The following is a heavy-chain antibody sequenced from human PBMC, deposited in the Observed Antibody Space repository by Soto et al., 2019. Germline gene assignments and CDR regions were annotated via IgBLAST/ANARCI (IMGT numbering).Heavy chain of an antibody. CDR2: INHSGST. CDR3: ARWSYDHLFWFDP. Sequence: SETLSLTCAVYGGSFSGYYWSCIRQPPGKGLDWIGEINHSGSTNYNPSLKSRVTISVDTSKNQFSLKLSSVTAADTAVYYCARWSYDHLFWFDPSGQATLVTVSS. J-gene: IGHJ5*02. CDR1: GGSFSGYY. D-gene: IGHD3-16*01. V-gene: IGHV4-34*01.